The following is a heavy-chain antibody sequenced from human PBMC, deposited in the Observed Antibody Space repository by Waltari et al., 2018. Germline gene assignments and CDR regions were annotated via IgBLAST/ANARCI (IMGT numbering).Heavy chain of an antibody. CDR2: INAGNGNT. J-gene: IGHJ4*02. CDR3: ARDLTQGIHTFGY. V-gene: IGHV1-3*01. CDR1: GYTFTSYA. D-gene: IGHD6-13*01. Sequence: QVQLVQSGAEVKKPGASVKVSCKASGYTFTSYAMHWVRQAPGQRLEWMGWINAGNGNTKYSQKFQGRVTITRDTSASTAYMELSSLRSEDTAVYYCARDLTQGIHTFGYWGQGTLVTVSS.